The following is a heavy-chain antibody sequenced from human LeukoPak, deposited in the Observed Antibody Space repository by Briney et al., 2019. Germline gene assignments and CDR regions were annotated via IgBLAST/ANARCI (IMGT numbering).Heavy chain of an antibody. Sequence: SQTLSLTCTVSGGSISSGSYYWRWIRQPAGKGLEWIGRIYTSGSTNYNPSLKSRVTISVDTSKNQFSLKLSSVTAADTAVYFCAREFLGGSYLDYWGQGTLVTVSS. CDR2: IYTSGST. CDR1: GGSISSGSYY. CDR3: AREFLGGSYLDY. V-gene: IGHV4-61*02. J-gene: IGHJ4*02. D-gene: IGHD1-26*01.